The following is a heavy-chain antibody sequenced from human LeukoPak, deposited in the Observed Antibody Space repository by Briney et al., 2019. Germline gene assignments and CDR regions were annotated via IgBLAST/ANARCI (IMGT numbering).Heavy chain of an antibody. Sequence: ASVKVSCKAFGYTFTSNYMHWVRQAPGQGPEWMGVISPSGGSTTYAQKFQGRVTLTRDMSTSTDYLELSSLRSEDTAVYYCARVVLGSGSSYYYYMDVWGKGTTVTISS. V-gene: IGHV1-46*01. CDR2: ISPSGGST. CDR3: ARVVLGSGSSYYYYMDV. CDR1: GYTFTSNY. D-gene: IGHD3-10*01. J-gene: IGHJ6*03.